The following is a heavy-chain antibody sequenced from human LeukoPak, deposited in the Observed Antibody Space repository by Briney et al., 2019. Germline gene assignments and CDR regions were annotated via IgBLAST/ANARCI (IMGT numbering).Heavy chain of an antibody. D-gene: IGHD4-17*01. Sequence: GGSLRLSCAASGFTFSSYAMSWVRQAPGKGLEWVSAISGSGGSTYFADSVKGRFTVSRGNSKNTLYLQMNSLRAEDTAVYYCAKAAEDYVDSKFDYWGQGTLVTVSS. J-gene: IGHJ4*02. V-gene: IGHV3-23*01. CDR1: GFTFSSYA. CDR2: ISGSGGST. CDR3: AKAAEDYVDSKFDY.